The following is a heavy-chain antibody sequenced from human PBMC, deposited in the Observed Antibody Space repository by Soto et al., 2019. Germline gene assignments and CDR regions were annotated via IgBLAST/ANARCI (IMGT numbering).Heavy chain of an antibody. CDR1: GGSASSGSYY. V-gene: IGHV4-61*01. J-gene: IGHJ4*02. Sequence: SETLSLTCTVSGGSASSGSYYWSWIRQPPGKGLEWIGYIYHSGSTNYNPSLKSRVTISVDTSKNQFSLKLSSVTAADTAVYYCARLRFLEFYFDYWGQGTLVTV. D-gene: IGHD3-3*01. CDR3: ARLRFLEFYFDY. CDR2: IYHSGST.